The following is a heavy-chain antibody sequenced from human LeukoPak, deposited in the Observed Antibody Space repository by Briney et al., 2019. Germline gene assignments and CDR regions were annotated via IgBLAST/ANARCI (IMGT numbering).Heavy chain of an antibody. J-gene: IGHJ5*02. CDR3: ARSGDYSNA. CDR1: GGSISSSSYY. Sequence: PSETLSLTCTVSGGSISSSSYYWGWIRQPPGKGLEWIGSIYYSATTYYNPSLKSRVSISVDTSKNQFSLKLSSVSAADTAVYYCARSGDYSNAWGQGTLVTVSS. CDR2: IYYSATT. V-gene: IGHV4-39*01. D-gene: IGHD4-11*01.